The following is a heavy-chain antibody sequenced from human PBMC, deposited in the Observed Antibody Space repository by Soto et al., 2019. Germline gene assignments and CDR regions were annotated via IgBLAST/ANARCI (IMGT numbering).Heavy chain of an antibody. CDR1: GFTFSTYA. J-gene: IGHJ3*02. Sequence: GGSLRLSCVASGFTFSTYAMSWVRQAPGKGLEWVSALSPSGGETYYADSVKGRFTISRDNSMNALYLQMNSLRVEDTAVYYCAHPRGYGVFDAYDIWSQGTMVTVS. CDR2: LSPSGGET. D-gene: IGHD4-17*01. V-gene: IGHV3-23*01. CDR3: AHPRGYGVFDAYDI.